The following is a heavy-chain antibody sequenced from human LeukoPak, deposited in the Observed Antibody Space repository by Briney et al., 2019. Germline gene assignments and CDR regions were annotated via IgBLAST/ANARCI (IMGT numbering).Heavy chain of an antibody. V-gene: IGHV4-59*01. J-gene: IGHJ4*02. D-gene: IGHD3-10*01. CDR2: IYDSGTT. Sequence: SETLSLTCTVSGGSISNYFWSWIRQPPGKGPEWIGYIYDSGTTNYNPSLKSRVTISIDTSKNQFSLNLSSVTAADTAVYYCARAPFGFGELFPLVWGQGPLVTVSS. CDR1: GGSISNYF. CDR3: ARAPFGFGELFPLV.